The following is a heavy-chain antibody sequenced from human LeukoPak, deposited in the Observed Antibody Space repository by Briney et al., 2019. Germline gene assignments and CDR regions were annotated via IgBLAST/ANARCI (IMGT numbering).Heavy chain of an antibody. Sequence: RASVKVSCKASGYTFTGYYMHWVRQAPGQGLEWMGWINPNSGGTNYAQKFQGRVTMTRDTSISTAYMELSRLRSEDTAVYYCARGAWFGSDYTALYYFDYWGQGTLVTVSS. V-gene: IGHV1-2*02. CDR2: INPNSGGT. CDR3: ARGAWFGSDYTALYYFDY. D-gene: IGHD3-16*01. J-gene: IGHJ4*02. CDR1: GYTFTGYY.